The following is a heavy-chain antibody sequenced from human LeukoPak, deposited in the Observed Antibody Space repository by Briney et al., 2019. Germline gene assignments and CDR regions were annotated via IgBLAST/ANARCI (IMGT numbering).Heavy chain of an antibody. Sequence: GASVKVSCKASGYTFTSYAMHWVRQAPGQRLEWMGWINAGDGNTKYSQEFQGRVTITRDTSASTAYMELSSLRSEDTAVYYCARVRTYGSGRIVHNWFDPWGQGTLVTVSS. CDR1: GYTFTSYA. V-gene: IGHV1-3*01. J-gene: IGHJ5*02. D-gene: IGHD3-10*01. CDR3: ARVRTYGSGRIVHNWFDP. CDR2: INAGDGNT.